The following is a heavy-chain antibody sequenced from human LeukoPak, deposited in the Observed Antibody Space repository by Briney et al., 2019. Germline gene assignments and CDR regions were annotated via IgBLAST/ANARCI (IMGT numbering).Heavy chain of an antibody. CDR2: IRYDGRNK. CDR1: GFTFSSYG. J-gene: IGHJ4*02. CDR3: ATEYYYDSSGYLMDH. D-gene: IGHD3-22*01. V-gene: IGHV3-30*02. Sequence: GGSLRLSCAASGFTFSSYGMHWVRQAPGKGLEWVAFIRYDGRNKYYADSVKGRFTISRDNSKNTLYLQMNSLRAEDTAVYYCATEYYYDSSGYLMDHWGQGTLVTVSS.